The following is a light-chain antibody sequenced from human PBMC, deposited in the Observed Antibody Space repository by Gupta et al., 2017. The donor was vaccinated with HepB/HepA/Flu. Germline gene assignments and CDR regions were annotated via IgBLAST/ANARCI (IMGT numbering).Light chain of an antibody. CDR1: QGISNY. V-gene: IGKV1-27*01. J-gene: IGKJ1*01. Sequence: DIQMTQSPSSLSASVGDKVTITCRASQGISNYLAWHQQKPGKVPNLLIYAASTLQSGVPSRFSGSGSGTDFTLTISSLQPEDVATYYCQNYNSAPPHRTFGQGTTVEIK. CDR2: AAS. CDR3: QNYNSAPPHRT.